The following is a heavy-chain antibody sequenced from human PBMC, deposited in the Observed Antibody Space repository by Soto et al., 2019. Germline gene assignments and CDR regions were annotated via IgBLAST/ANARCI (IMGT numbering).Heavy chain of an antibody. CDR2: INPNSGGT. D-gene: IGHD2-15*01. CDR3: ARLRLDIVVVVAGGMDV. J-gene: IGHJ6*02. V-gene: IGHV1-2*02. CDR1: GYTSTGYY. Sequence: ASVKVSCKASGYTSTGYYMHWVRQAPGQGLEWMGWINPNSGGTNYAQKFQGRVTMTRDTSISTAYMELSRLRSDDTAVYYCARLRLDIVVVVAGGMDVWGQGTTVTVSS.